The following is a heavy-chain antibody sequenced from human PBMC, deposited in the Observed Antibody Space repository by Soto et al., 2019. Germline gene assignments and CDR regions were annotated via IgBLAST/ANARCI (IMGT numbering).Heavy chain of an antibody. CDR2: ISGSGGST. D-gene: IGHD2-2*01. J-gene: IGHJ5*02. CDR3: AKEKISTSCCHCFDP. CDR1: GFTFCSYA. V-gene: IGHV3-23*01. Sequence: PGGSLNLSCATRGFTFCSYAMSWVRQAPGKGLEWVSAISGSGGSTYYADSVKGRFTISRDNSKNTLYLQMNSLRAEDTAVYYSAKEKISTSCCHCFDPWGQGP.